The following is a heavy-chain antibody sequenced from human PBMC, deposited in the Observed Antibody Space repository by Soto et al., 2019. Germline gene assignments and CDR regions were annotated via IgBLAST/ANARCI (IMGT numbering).Heavy chain of an antibody. CDR3: AREGIGDYVGY. D-gene: IGHD2-15*01. J-gene: IGHJ4*02. CDR1: GGSVSSGSYY. V-gene: IGHV4-61*01. CDR2: IYYSGST. Sequence: QVQLQESGPGLVKPSETLSLTCTVSGGSVSSGSYYWSWIRQPPGKGLEWIGYIYYSGSTNYNPSLKSRVTISVDTSKNQFSLKLSSVTAADTAVYYCAREGIGDYVGYWGQGTLVTVSS.